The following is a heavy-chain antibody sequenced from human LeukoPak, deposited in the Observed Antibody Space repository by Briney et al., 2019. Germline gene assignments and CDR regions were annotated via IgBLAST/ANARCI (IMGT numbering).Heavy chain of an antibody. CDR3: ARDVVGYGYSDY. J-gene: IGHJ4*02. Sequence: GGSLRLSCAASGFTFSDRAMSWVRQAPGKGLEWVSAISGSGGSTYYADSVKGRFTISRDNAKNSLYLLMNSLRAEDTAVYYCARDVVGYGYSDYWGQGTLVTVSS. V-gene: IGHV3-23*01. D-gene: IGHD5-18*01. CDR2: ISGSGGST. CDR1: GFTFSDRA.